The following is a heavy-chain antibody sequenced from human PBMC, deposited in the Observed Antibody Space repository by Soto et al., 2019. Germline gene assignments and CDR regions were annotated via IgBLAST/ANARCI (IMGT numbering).Heavy chain of an antibody. CDR3: ARRGAGYSRSYYGMDV. J-gene: IGHJ6*02. V-gene: IGHV4-59*08. Sequence: PSETLSLTCTVSGGSISSYDLSWIRQPPGKGLEWIGYIYYSGSTNYNPSLKSRVTISVDTSKNQFSLKLSSVTAADTAVYYCARRGAGYSRSYYGMDVWGQGTLVTVSS. CDR2: IYYSGST. CDR1: GGSISSYD. D-gene: IGHD6-13*01.